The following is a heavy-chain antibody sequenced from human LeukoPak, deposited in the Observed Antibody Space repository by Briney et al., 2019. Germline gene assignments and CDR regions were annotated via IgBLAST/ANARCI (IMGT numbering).Heavy chain of an antibody. CDR1: GFSFSTYW. V-gene: IGHV3-74*01. D-gene: IGHD7-27*01. CDR3: ARRSQLGGFFDN. CDR2: INGDGSST. Sequence: GGSLRLSSAASGFSFSTYWMHWVRPALGKGRVWVSRINGDGSSTNYADSVKGRFTISRDNAKDTLYLQMNSLRAEATAVYFGARRSQLGGFFDNWGQGTLVTVSS. J-gene: IGHJ4*02.